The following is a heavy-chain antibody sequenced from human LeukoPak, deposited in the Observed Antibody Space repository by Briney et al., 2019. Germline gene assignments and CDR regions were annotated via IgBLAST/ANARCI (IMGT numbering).Heavy chain of an antibody. CDR1: GFTFSSYG. Sequence: GGSLRLSCVASGFTFSSYGMHWVRQAPGKGLEWVAVMSYDGSNKDYADSVKGRFTISRDNSKNTLYLQMNSLRADDTAVYYCAKGGEGFYYYYYGMDVWGQGTTVTVSS. CDR2: MSYDGSNK. J-gene: IGHJ6*02. D-gene: IGHD3-16*01. V-gene: IGHV3-30*18. CDR3: AKGGEGFYYYYYGMDV.